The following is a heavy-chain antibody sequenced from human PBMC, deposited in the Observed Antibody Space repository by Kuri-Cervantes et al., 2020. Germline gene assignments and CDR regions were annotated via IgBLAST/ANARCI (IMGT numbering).Heavy chain of an antibody. D-gene: IGHD1-26*01. CDR2: IGTAGDT. J-gene: IGHJ3*02. CDR3: ARAEAWEGAFDI. Sequence: GESLKISCAASGFTFSSYDMHWVRQATGKGLEWVSAIGTAGDTYYPGSVKGRFTISRENAKNSLYLQMNSLRAGDTAVYYCARAEAWEGAFDIWGQGTMVTVSS. CDR1: GFTFSSYD. V-gene: IGHV3-13*01.